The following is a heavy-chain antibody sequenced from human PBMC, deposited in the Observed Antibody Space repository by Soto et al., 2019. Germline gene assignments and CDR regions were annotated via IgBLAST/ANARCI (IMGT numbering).Heavy chain of an antibody. J-gene: IGHJ5*02. Sequence: QVQLVQSGAEVKKPGASVKVSCKASGYTFTSYGISWVRQAPGQGPERMGWISANNGNTKYAQNFQGRVTMTTDTSTSTAYMELRSLRSDDTAVYYCARAYSPGLFDPWGQGTLVTVSS. CDR2: ISANNGNT. CDR1: GYTFTSYG. V-gene: IGHV1-18*01. CDR3: ARAYSPGLFDP. D-gene: IGHD2-15*01.